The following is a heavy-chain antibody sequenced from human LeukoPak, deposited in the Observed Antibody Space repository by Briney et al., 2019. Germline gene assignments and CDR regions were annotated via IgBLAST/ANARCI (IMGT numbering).Heavy chain of an antibody. Sequence: GGSLRLSCAASGFTFSSYAMSWVRQAPGKGLEWVSAISGSGGSTYYADSVKGRFTISRDNAKNSLYLQMNSLRAEDTAVYYCASDCSGGSCYKTFDYWGQGTLVTVSS. V-gene: IGHV3-23*01. CDR1: GFTFSSYA. J-gene: IGHJ4*02. CDR2: ISGSGGST. CDR3: ASDCSGGSCYKTFDY. D-gene: IGHD2-15*01.